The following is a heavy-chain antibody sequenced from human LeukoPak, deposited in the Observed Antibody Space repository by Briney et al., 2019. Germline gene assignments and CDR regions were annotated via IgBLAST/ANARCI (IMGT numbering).Heavy chain of an antibody. CDR1: GDTFIYHS. V-gene: IGHV1-18*01. CDR2: ISAYNGNT. D-gene: IGHD6-13*01. CDR3: ARDSSWVLDY. Sequence: ASVKVSCKTFGDTFIYHSISWVRQAPGQGREWMGWISAYNGNTNYAQKLHGRVTMTTDTSTSTAYMELRSLRSDDTAVYYCARDSSWVLDYWGQGTLVTVSS. J-gene: IGHJ4*02.